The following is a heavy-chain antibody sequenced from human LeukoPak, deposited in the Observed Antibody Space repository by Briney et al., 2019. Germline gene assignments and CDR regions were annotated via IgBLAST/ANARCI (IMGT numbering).Heavy chain of an antibody. J-gene: IGHJ5*02. Sequence: SQTLSLTCAISGDSVSSNSVTWNWIRQSPSRGLEWLGRTYYRSTWYNDCAVSVRGRITVNPDTSKNQFSLHLNSVTPEDTAVYYCTRRLTQYDCFDPWGQGILVTVSS. D-gene: IGHD2-2*01. V-gene: IGHV6-1*01. CDR1: GDSVSSNSVT. CDR2: TYYRSTWYN. CDR3: TRRLTQYDCFDP.